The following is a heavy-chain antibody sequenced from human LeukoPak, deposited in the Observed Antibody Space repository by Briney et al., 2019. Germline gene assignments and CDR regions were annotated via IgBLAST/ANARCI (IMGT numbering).Heavy chain of an antibody. CDR3: ARWASIFSDSNWYAPLDY. V-gene: IGHV1-69*04. D-gene: IGHD6-13*01. Sequence: SVKVSCKASGGTFSSNEISWVRQAPGQGLEWMGRIIPNHGTANYAQSFQGRVKSTGDKFKSTSYVELSSLRSEDTAVYFCARWASIFSDSNWYAPLDYWGQGTLVTVSS. CDR2: IIPNHGTA. CDR1: GGTFSSNE. J-gene: IGHJ4*02.